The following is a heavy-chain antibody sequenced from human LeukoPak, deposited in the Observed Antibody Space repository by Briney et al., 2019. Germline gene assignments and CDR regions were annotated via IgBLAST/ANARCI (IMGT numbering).Heavy chain of an antibody. D-gene: IGHD2-2*01. CDR3: AKDWRCSSSSCVYYYYIDV. CDR2: IRYDGNNE. CDR1: GFTFSSYG. J-gene: IGHJ6*03. Sequence: PGGSLRLSCAVSGFTFSSYGMHWVRQAPGKGLEWVTFIRYDGNNEYYADSVKGRFTSSRDDSKNMVYLQMNSLRPEDTAVYYCAKDWRCSSSSCVYYYYIDVWGKGTKVTVSS. V-gene: IGHV3-30*02.